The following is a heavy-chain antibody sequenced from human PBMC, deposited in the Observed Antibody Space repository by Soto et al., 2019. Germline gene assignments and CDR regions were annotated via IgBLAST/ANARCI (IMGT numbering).Heavy chain of an antibody. Sequence: SETLSLTCTVSGGSISSYYWSWIRQPPGKGLEWIGYIYFRGTTNYNPSLKSRVTMSADTSKNQFSLKLNSVTAADTAVYYCARMNYYDTSGYSFGYWGQGMIVTVSS. CDR2: IYFRGTT. CDR3: ARMNYYDTSGYSFGY. V-gene: IGHV4-59*01. CDR1: GGSISSYY. D-gene: IGHD3-22*01. J-gene: IGHJ4*02.